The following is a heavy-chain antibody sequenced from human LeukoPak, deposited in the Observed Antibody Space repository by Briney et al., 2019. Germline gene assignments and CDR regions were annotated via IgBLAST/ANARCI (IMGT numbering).Heavy chain of an antibody. CDR1: GYTFTSYD. Sequence: GASVKVSCKASGYTFTSYDINWVRQATGQGLECMGWMNTNSGNTGYAQKFQGRVTMTRNTSISTAYMELSSLRSEDTAVYYCARVGKEYSSGWLNYYYMDVWGKGTTVTVSS. J-gene: IGHJ6*03. D-gene: IGHD6-19*01. CDR3: ARVGKEYSSGWLNYYYMDV. CDR2: MNTNSGNT. V-gene: IGHV1-8*01.